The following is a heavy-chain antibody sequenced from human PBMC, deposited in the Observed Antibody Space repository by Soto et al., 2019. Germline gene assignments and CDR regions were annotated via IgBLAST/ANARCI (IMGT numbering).Heavy chain of an antibody. CDR2: IYYSGST. J-gene: IGHJ5*02. D-gene: IGHD6-13*01. CDR3: ARSILNSSSWYWDWFDP. CDR1: GGSISSSSYY. V-gene: IGHV4-39*01. Sequence: SETLSLTCTVSGGSISSSSYYWGWIRQPPGKGLEWIGSIYYSGSTYYNPSLKSRVTISVDTSKNQFSLKLSSVTAADTAVYYCARSILNSSSWYWDWFDPWGQGTLVTVSS.